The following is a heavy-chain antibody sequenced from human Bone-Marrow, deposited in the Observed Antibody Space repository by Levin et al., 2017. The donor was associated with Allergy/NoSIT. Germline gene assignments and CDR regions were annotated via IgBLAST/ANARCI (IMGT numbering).Heavy chain of an antibody. V-gene: IGHV1-18*01. J-gene: IGHJ6*02. CDR3: ARGDILTGYPYGMDV. CDR1: GYTFINYG. Sequence: GESLKISCKASGYTFINYGITWVRQAPGQGLEWMGWISAYNGNTNYAQKLQGRVTMTTDTSTTTAYMELRSLRSDDTAVYYCARGDILTGYPYGMDVWGQGTTVTVSS. CDR2: ISAYNGNT. D-gene: IGHD3-9*01.